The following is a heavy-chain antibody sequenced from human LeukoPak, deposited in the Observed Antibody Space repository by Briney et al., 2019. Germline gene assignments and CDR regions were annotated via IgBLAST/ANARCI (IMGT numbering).Heavy chain of an antibody. CDR3: ARRIAAAGTFDY. J-gene: IGHJ4*02. CDR2: ISAYNGNT. CDR1: GYTFTSYG. D-gene: IGHD6-13*01. Sequence: ASVKVSCKASGYTFTSYGISWVRQAPGLGLEWMGWISAYNGNTNYAQKLQGRVTMTTDTSTSTAYMELRSLRSDDTAVCYCARRIAAAGTFDYWGQGTLVTVSS. V-gene: IGHV1-18*01.